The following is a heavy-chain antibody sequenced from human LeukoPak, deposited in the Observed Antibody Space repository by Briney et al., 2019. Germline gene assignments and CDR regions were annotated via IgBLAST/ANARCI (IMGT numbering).Heavy chain of an antibody. Sequence: SETLSLTCAVYGGSFSGYYWGWIRQPPGKGLEWIGEINHSGSTNYNPSLKSRVTISVDTSKNQFSLKLSSVTAADTAVYYCASPLTGGSSWYYFDYWGQGTLVTVSS. CDR1: GGSFSGYY. J-gene: IGHJ4*02. CDR3: ASPLTGGSSWYYFDY. D-gene: IGHD6-13*01. V-gene: IGHV4-34*01. CDR2: INHSGST.